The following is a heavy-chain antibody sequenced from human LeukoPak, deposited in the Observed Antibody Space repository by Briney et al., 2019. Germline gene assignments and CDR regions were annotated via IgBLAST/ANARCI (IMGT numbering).Heavy chain of an antibody. CDR2: ISAYNGNT. V-gene: IGHV1-18*01. Sequence: GASVKVSCKASGYTFTSYGISWVRQAPGQGLEWMGWISAYNGNTNYAQKLQGRVTMTTETSTSTAYMELRSLRSDDTAVYYCARGRTLCITMVRGVIFYYWGRRTLVSVSS. D-gene: IGHD3-10*01. CDR3: ARGRTLCITMVRGVIFYY. J-gene: IGHJ4*02. CDR1: GYTFTSYG.